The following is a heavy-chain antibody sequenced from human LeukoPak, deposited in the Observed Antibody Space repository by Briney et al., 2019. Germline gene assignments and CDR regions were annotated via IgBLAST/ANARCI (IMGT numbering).Heavy chain of an antibody. J-gene: IGHJ4*02. Sequence: PGGSLRLSCAASGFTFSSYWMSWVRQAPGKGLEWVANIKQDGSEKYYVDSVKGRFTISRDNAKNSLYLQTNSLRAEDTAVYYCARDLRIAVAGTVDYWGQGTLVTVSS. CDR3: ARDLRIAVAGTVDY. CDR2: IKQDGSEK. V-gene: IGHV3-7*01. D-gene: IGHD6-19*01. CDR1: GFTFSSYW.